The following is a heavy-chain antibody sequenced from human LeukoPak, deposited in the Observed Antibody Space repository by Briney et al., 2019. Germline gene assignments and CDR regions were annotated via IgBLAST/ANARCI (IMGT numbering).Heavy chain of an antibody. D-gene: IGHD6-19*01. Sequence: PGGSLRLSCPASGFTFSSYTMNWIRRVPGKGLEGVSSISSRTTYIFYADSVKGRFTISRDNAKNSVYLEMNSLRAEDTAIYYCVRDRGSGWSLGYWGQGTLLTVSS. CDR1: GFTFSSYT. J-gene: IGHJ4*02. CDR2: ISSRTTYI. V-gene: IGHV3-21*01. CDR3: VRDRGSGWSLGY.